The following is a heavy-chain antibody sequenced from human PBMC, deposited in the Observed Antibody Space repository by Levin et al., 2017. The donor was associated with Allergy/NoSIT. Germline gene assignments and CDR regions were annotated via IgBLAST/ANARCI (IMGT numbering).Heavy chain of an antibody. CDR2: ISAYNGNT. D-gene: IGHD1-20*01. CDR3: ARSNWNDIARGDY. V-gene: IGHV1-18*01. J-gene: IGHJ4*02. Sequence: GGSLRLSCKASGYTFTSYGISWVRQAPGQGLEWMGWISAYNGNTNYAQKLQGRVTMTTDTSTSTAYMELRSLRSDDTAVYYCARSNWNDIARGDYWGQGTLVTVSS. CDR1: GYTFTSYG.